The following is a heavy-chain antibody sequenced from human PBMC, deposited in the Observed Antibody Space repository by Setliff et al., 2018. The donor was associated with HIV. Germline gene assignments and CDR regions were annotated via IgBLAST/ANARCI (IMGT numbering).Heavy chain of an antibody. V-gene: IGHV1-8*02. Sequence: ASVKVSCKASGYSFTTHDINWVRQSPGQGLEWMGWMNPDSGNTFYAQKFKGRVTVTRDTSTNTAYMELSSLTSDDTAVYFCARGSMSMVMFILVSAFDIWGKGTLVTVSS. CDR1: GYSFTTHD. D-gene: IGHD2-21*01. CDR3: ARGSMSMVMFILVSAFDI. J-gene: IGHJ3*02. CDR2: MNPDSGNT.